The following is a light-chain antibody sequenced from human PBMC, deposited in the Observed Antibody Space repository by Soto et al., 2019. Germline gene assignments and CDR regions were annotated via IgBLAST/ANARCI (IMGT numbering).Light chain of an antibody. Sequence: QSVLTQPPSVSGAPGQRVTISCTGSSSNIGAGYDVHWYQQPPGTAPKLLIYGNSNRPSGVPDRFSGSKSGTSASLAITGLQAEDEADYYCQSYDSSLSVWVFGGGTMLTVL. CDR3: QSYDSSLSVWV. CDR1: SSNIGAGYD. V-gene: IGLV1-40*01. CDR2: GNS. J-gene: IGLJ3*02.